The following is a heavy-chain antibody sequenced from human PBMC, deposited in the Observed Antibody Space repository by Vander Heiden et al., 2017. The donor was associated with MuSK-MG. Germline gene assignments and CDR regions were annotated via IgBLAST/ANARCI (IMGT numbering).Heavy chain of an antibody. V-gene: IGHV3-66*01. CDR1: GFTVSNND. D-gene: IGHD2-15*01. Sequence: EVQLVESGGGLVQPGGSLRLSCAASGFTVSNNDVGWGRQAPGKGLEWVSVIYSGGSTYYADSVKGRFTISRDNSKNTLYLQMNSLRAEDTAVYYCARDRPYCSGGSCYSGYWGQGTLVTVSS. CDR3: ARDRPYCSGGSCYSGY. CDR2: IYSGGST. J-gene: IGHJ4*02.